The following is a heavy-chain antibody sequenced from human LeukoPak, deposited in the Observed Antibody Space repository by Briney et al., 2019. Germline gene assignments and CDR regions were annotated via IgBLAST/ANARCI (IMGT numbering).Heavy chain of an antibody. CDR3: ARGYGSGSYYQNPDY. J-gene: IGHJ4*02. D-gene: IGHD3-10*01. Sequence: ASVKVSCKASGGTFSNSAITWVRQAPGQGLEWMGWISAYNGNTNYAQKLQGRVTMTTDTSTSTAYMELRSLRSDDTAVYYCARGYGSGSYYQNPDYWGQGTLVTVSS. V-gene: IGHV1-18*01. CDR2: ISAYNGNT. CDR1: GGTFSNSA.